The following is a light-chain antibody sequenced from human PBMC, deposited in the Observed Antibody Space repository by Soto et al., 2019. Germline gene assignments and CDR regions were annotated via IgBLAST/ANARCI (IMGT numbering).Light chain of an antibody. V-gene: IGLV2-14*01. J-gene: IGLJ1*01. Sequence: QSALTQPASVSGSPGQSITISCTGTSSEVGGYNYVSWYQQHPGKAPKLMIYDVSNRPSGVSIRFSGSKSGNTASLTISGLQAEDEADYYCSSYTSSSTSYVFGTGTKVTVL. CDR1: SSEVGGYNY. CDR2: DVS. CDR3: SSYTSSSTSYV.